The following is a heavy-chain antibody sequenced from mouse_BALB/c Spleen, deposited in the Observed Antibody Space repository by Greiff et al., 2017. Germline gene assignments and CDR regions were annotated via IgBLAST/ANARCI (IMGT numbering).Heavy chain of an antibody. CDR3: ASFSLLRLYYAMDY. J-gene: IGHJ4*01. Sequence: QVQLKESGAELAKPGASVKMSCKASGYTFTSYWMHWVKQRPGQGLEWIGYINPSTGYTEYNQKFKDKATLTADKSSSTAYMQLSSLTSEYSAVYYCASFSLLRLYYAMDYWGQGTSVTVSS. D-gene: IGHD1-2*01. CDR2: INPSTGYT. CDR1: GYTFTSYW. V-gene: IGHV1-7*01.